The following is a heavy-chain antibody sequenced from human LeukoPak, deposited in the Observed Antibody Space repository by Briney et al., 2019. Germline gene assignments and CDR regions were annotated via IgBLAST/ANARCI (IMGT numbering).Heavy chain of an antibody. CDR1: GYTFTSYG. J-gene: IGHJ4*02. CDR2: ISAYNGNT. Sequence: ASVKVSCEASGYTFTSYGISWVRQAPGQGLEWMGWISAYNGNTNYAQKFQGRVTMSTDTSTSTAYRELRSLRSDETGVYYCARGYLSYSYGSYFDYWGQGTLVTVSS. CDR3: ARGYLSYSYGSYFDY. D-gene: IGHD5-18*01. V-gene: IGHV1-18*01.